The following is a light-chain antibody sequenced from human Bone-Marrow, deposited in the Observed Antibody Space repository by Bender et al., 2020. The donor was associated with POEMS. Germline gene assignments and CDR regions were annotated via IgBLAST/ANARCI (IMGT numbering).Light chain of an antibody. CDR2: EGS. CDR3: CSYAGSANVI. V-gene: IGLV2-23*01. CDR1: TSDVGSYDL. Sequence: QSALTQPASVSGSPGQSITISCTGTTSDVGSYDLVSWYQLHPGTAPKLLIYEGSKRPSGISNRFSGSKSGNTASLTISGLQAEDEAHYYCCSYAGSANVIFGGGTKLTVL. J-gene: IGLJ2*01.